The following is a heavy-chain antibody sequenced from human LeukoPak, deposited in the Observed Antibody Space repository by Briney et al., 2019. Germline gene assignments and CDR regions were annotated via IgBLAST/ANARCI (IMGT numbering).Heavy chain of an antibody. Sequence: GGSLRLSCAASGFTFSSYWMHWVRQAPGKGLVWVSRINSDGSRTSYADSVKGRFTISRDNAKNTLYLQMNSLRAEDTAVYYCARDSAIAAAGGYFDYWGQGTLVTVSS. J-gene: IGHJ4*02. CDR2: INSDGSRT. CDR1: GFTFSSYW. V-gene: IGHV3-74*01. D-gene: IGHD6-13*01. CDR3: ARDSAIAAAGGYFDY.